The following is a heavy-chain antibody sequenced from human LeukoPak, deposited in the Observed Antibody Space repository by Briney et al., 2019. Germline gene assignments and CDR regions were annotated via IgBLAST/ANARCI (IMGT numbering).Heavy chain of an antibody. CDR3: AKGMRQWLVIFDY. J-gene: IGHJ4*02. V-gene: IGHV3-74*01. CDR1: GFTFSPVW. Sequence: GGSLRLSCAASGFTFSPVWMHCVRQAPGKGLMWVSHIINDGSCTTYADSVKGRFTISRDNAKNTVYLQMNSLRAEDTAVYYCAKGMRQWLVIFDYWGQGTLVTVSS. CDR2: IINDGSCT. D-gene: IGHD6-19*01.